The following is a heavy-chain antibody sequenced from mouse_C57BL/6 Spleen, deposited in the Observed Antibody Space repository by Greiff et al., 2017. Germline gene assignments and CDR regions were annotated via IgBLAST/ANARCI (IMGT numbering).Heavy chain of an antibody. V-gene: IGHV5-17*01. CDR3: ASLYASDDYAMDY. J-gene: IGHJ4*01. CDR2: ISRGSGTT. D-gene: IGHD1-1*01. CDR1: GFTFSDYG. Sequence: EVQLVESGAGLVKPGASLKLSCAASGFTFSDYGMHWVRQAPEQGLEWVAYISRGSGTTDYADTVQGRFTLSRDNATNTPFLQLTSLISEDTAMDYCASLYASDDYAMDYWGQGTSVTVSS.